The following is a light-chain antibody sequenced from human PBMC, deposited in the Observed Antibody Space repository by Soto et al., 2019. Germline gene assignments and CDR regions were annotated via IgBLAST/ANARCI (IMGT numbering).Light chain of an antibody. Sequence: QSVLTQPASVSGSPGQSITISCTGASSDVGSYNLVSWYQQHPGKAPKLMIYEVSKRPSGVSNRFSGSKSGNTASLTIFGLQAEDEADYYCCSYAGSSLYVFGTGTKVTVL. CDR2: EVS. CDR1: SSDVGSYNL. J-gene: IGLJ1*01. V-gene: IGLV2-23*02. CDR3: CSYAGSSLYV.